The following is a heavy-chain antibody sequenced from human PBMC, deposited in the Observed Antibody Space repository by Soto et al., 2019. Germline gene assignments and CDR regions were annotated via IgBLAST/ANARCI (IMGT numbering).Heavy chain of an antibody. CDR3: GRGGVIRGLNYNYYGMDV. CDR1: GYTFTSYG. V-gene: IGHV1-18*01. CDR2: ISAYNGNT. Sequence: QVQLVQSGAEVKKPGASVKVSCKASGYTFTSYGISWVRQAPGQGLEWMGWISAYNGNTNYAQKLQGRVTMTTDTSTRTAYMEVRSLRSDDTAVYSWGRGGVIRGLNYNYYGMDVWGQGTTVTVSS. J-gene: IGHJ6*02. D-gene: IGHD3-10*01.